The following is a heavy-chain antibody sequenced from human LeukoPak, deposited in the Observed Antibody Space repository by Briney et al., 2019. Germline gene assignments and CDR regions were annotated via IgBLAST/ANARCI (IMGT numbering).Heavy chain of an antibody. CDR1: GFTFSSYW. J-gene: IGHJ4*01. V-gene: IGHV3-7*01. D-gene: IGHD6-13*01. CDR2: IKQDGSKK. CDR3: ARDGTAPGLYFDL. Sequence: PGGSLRLSCAVSGFTFSSYWMNWVRQAPGKGLEWVASIKQDGSKKSYVDSVKGRFTISRDNAKNSLYLQMTSLRAEDTAVYYCARDGTAPGLYFDLWGQGTLVTVSS.